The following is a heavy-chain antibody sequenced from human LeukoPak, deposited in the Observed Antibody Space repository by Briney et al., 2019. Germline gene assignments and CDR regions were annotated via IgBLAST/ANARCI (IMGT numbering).Heavy chain of an antibody. Sequence: GGSLRLSCAASGFTFSSYSMNWVRQAPGKGLEWVSYISSSSSTIYYADSVKGRFTISRDNAKNSLYLQMNSLRAEDAAVYYCAREYYDFWSGYYPAWYYYYYMDVWGKGTTVTVSS. CDR1: GFTFSSYS. CDR2: ISSSSSTI. D-gene: IGHD3-3*01. J-gene: IGHJ6*03. CDR3: AREYYDFWSGYYPAWYYYYYMDV. V-gene: IGHV3-48*01.